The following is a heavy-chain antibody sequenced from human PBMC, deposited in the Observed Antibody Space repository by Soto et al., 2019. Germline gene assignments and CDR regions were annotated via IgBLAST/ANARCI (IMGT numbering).Heavy chain of an antibody. Sequence: ASVKVSCKASGYTFTSYGISWVRQAPGQGLEWMGWISAYNGNTNYAQKLQGRVTMATDTSTSTAYMELRSLRSDDTAVYYCARDFPDYYDSSGRLGGVDHWGQGTLVTVSS. CDR2: ISAYNGNT. D-gene: IGHD3-22*01. CDR3: ARDFPDYYDSSGRLGGVDH. V-gene: IGHV1-18*01. J-gene: IGHJ4*02. CDR1: GYTFTSYG.